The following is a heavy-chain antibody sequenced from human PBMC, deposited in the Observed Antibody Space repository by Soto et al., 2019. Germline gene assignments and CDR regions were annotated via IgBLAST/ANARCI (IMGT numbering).Heavy chain of an antibody. V-gene: IGHV1-69*02. CDR3: ASRYDSSDY. Sequence: QVQLVQSGAEVKKPGSSVKVSCKASGGTFSSYTISWVRQAPGQGLEWMGRSIPILGIANYAQKFQGRVTITADKSTSTANMELSSLRSEDTAVYYCASRYDSSDYWGQGTLVTVSS. J-gene: IGHJ4*02. D-gene: IGHD3-22*01. CDR1: GGTFSSYT. CDR2: SIPILGIA.